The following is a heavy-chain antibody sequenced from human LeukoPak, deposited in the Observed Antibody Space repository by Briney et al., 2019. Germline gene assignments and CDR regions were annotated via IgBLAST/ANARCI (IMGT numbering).Heavy chain of an antibody. J-gene: IGHJ5*02. CDR2: IIPIFGTA. CDR3: ARGRVLTGYFSYNWFDP. V-gene: IGHV1-69*13. Sequence: ASVKVSCKASGGTFSSYAISWVRQAPGQGLEWMGGIIPIFGTANYAQKFQGRVTITADESTSTAYMELSSLRSEDTAVYYCARGRVLTGYFSYNWFDPWGQGTLVTVSS. CDR1: GGTFSSYA. D-gene: IGHD3-9*01.